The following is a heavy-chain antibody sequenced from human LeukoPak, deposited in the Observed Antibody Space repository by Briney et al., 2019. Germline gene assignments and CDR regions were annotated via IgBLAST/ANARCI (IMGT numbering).Heavy chain of an antibody. Sequence: GASVKVSCKASGYTFISYYMHWVRQAPGQGLEWMGIINPNGDITSYAQKFQGRVTMTRDMSTSTVYMELNSLRSEDTAVYYCARASGYGDYHKVAFDYWGQGTLVTVSS. V-gene: IGHV1-46*01. CDR3: ARASGYGDYHKVAFDY. D-gene: IGHD4-17*01. CDR2: INPNGDIT. J-gene: IGHJ4*02. CDR1: GYTFISYY.